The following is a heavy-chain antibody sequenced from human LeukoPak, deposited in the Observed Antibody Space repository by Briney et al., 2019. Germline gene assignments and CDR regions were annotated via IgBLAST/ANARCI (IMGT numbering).Heavy chain of an antibody. V-gene: IGHV1-69*04. CDR2: IIPILGIA. CDR1: GGTFSSYA. CDR3: ARSSSLDY. D-gene: IGHD6-13*01. Sequence: ASVKVSCKASGGTFSSYAISWVRQAPEQGLEWMGRIIPILGIANYAQKFQGRVTITADKSTSTAYMELSSLRSEDTAVYYCARSSSLDYWGQGTLVTVSS. J-gene: IGHJ4*02.